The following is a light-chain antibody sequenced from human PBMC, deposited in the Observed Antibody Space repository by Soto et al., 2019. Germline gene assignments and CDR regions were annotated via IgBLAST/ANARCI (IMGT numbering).Light chain of an antibody. CDR1: QSVSSY. V-gene: IGKV3-11*01. Sequence: IVVTQSPATLSLSPGERATLSCRASQSVSSYLAWCQQKPGQAPRLLIYDASNRATGIPARFSGSGSGTDFTLTISSLEPEDFAVYYCLQRSNWPVTFGQGTRLEIK. J-gene: IGKJ5*01. CDR3: LQRSNWPVT. CDR2: DAS.